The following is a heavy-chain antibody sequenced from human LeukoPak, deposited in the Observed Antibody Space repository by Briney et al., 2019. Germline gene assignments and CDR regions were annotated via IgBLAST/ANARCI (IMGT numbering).Heavy chain of an antibody. CDR2: IYYSEGP. D-gene: IGHD3-3*01. Sequence: SETLSHTRALSGGSICIYYWSWIRQRPGKGVEWVGYIYYSEGPSYNPCHKSRGTISVDTSKNQFSLKLSSVTAADTAVYYCARGSITVVPAFDIWGQGTMVTVSS. CDR3: ARGSITVVPAFDI. J-gene: IGHJ3*02. CDR1: GGSICIYY. V-gene: IGHV4-59*12.